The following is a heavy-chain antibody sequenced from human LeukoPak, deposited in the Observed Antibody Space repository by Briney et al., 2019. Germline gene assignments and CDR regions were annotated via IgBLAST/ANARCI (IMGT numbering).Heavy chain of an antibody. J-gene: IGHJ4*02. CDR3: ARGYSGYFYY. V-gene: IGHV4-39*02. Sequence: SETLSLTCTVSGGSISSSSHYWGWIRQPPGKGLEWIGSINYSGSTYYNPSLWSRVTISVDTSKNHFSLKLSSVTAADTAVYYCARGYSGYFYYWGQGTLVTVSS. CDR2: INYSGST. D-gene: IGHD5-12*01. CDR1: GGSISSSSHY.